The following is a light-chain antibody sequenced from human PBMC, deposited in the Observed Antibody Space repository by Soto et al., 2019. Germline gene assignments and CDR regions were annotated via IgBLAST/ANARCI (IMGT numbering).Light chain of an antibody. CDR3: QQYGSSPRT. CDR2: GAS. J-gene: IGKJ2*01. Sequence: EIVLTQSPGTLSLSPGEIATLSCRASPSVSSSYLAWYQQKPGQAPRLLIYGASSRATGIPDRFSGSGSGTDFTLTISRLEPEALAVYYCQQYGSSPRTFGQGTKLEIK. CDR1: PSVSSSY. V-gene: IGKV3-20*01.